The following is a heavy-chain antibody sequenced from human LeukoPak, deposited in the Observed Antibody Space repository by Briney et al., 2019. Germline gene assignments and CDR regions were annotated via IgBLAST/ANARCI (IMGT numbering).Heavy chain of an antibody. CDR3: ARNFES. CDR1: GFTFSTYA. Sequence: PGGSLRLSCAAPGFTFSTYAMTWVRQAPGKGLEWVSYISSSSSYTNYADSVKGRFTTSRDNAKDSLYLHMSSLRVEDTAVYYCARNFESWGQGTLVTASS. CDR2: ISSSSSYT. J-gene: IGHJ5*01. V-gene: IGHV3-21*05.